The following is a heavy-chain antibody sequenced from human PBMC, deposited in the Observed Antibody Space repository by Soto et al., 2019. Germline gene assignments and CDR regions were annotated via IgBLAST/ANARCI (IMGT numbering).Heavy chain of an antibody. CDR3: SSGHCTNGVCRGYYFDY. D-gene: IGHD2-8*01. CDR1: GFTFSSYW. V-gene: IGHV3-74*01. CDR2: INSDGSST. Sequence: EVQLVESGGGLVQPGGSLRLSCAASGFTFSSYWMHWVRQAPGKGLVWVSRINSDGSSTTYADSVKGRFTISRDNAKNTLYLQMNSLRAEDTAVYYCSSGHCTNGVCRGYYFDYWCQGTLVTVSS. J-gene: IGHJ4*02.